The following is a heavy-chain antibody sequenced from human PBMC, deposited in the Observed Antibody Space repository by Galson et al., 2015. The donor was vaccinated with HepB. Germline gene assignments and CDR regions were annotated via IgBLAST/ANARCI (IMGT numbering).Heavy chain of an antibody. J-gene: IGHJ4*02. D-gene: IGHD3-3*01. V-gene: IGHV3-30*04. CDR2: ISYLGSNK. Sequence: SLRLSCAATGFSFNNHAMHWVRQAPGKGLEWVSVISYLGSNKYYADSVKGRFTISRDNSKNTLYLQMNSLKTEDTAVYYCARHNTYFDFWSGYSPDYWGQGTLVTVSS. CDR1: GFSFNNHA. CDR3: ARHNTYFDFWSGYSPDY.